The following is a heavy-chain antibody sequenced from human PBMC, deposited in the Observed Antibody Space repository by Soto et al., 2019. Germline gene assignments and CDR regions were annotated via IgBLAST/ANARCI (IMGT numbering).Heavy chain of an antibody. Sequence: GGSLRLSCAASGFTFSSYGMHWVRQAPGKGLEWVAVISYDGSNKYYADSVKGRFTISRDNSKNTLYLQMNSLRAEDTAVYYWAKDPSTLGYCSSTSCYGIDYWGQGTLVTVSS. V-gene: IGHV3-30*18. J-gene: IGHJ4*02. CDR2: ISYDGSNK. CDR1: GFTFSSYG. D-gene: IGHD2-2*01. CDR3: AKDPSTLGYCSSTSCYGIDY.